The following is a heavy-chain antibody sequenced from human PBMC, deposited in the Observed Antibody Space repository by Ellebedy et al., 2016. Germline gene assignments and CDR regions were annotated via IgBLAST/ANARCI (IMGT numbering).Heavy chain of an antibody. V-gene: IGHV1-18*01. D-gene: IGHD3-10*01. J-gene: IGHJ6*03. Sequence: ASVKVSCKASGYSFTSYGINWVRQAPGQGLEWLGWISGYTGNTNYGEKIQGRATMTTDTSTRTAYMELRSLRSDDTAVYYCARVFYYGSESQGGNYYYYMDVWGKGTTVTVSS. CDR2: ISGYTGNT. CDR3: ARVFYYGSESQGGNYYYYMDV. CDR1: GYSFTSYG.